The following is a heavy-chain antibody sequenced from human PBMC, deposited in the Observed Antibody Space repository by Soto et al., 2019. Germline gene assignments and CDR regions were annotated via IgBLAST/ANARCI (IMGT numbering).Heavy chain of an antibody. CDR1: GFTFSSYA. Sequence: PGGSLRLSCAASGFTFSSYAMSWVRQAPGKGLEWVSAISGSGGSTYYADSVKGRFASSRDNAKNTLYLQMNSLRAEDTAVYYCARGGSGAFYLDSWGQGTLVTVSS. CDR3: ARGGSGAFYLDS. V-gene: IGHV3-23*01. D-gene: IGHD3-10*01. CDR2: ISGSGGST. J-gene: IGHJ4*02.